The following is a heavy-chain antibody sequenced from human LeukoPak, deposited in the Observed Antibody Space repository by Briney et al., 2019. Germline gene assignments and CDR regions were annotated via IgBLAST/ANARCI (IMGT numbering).Heavy chain of an antibody. V-gene: IGHV3-21*01. CDR3: ARQDGYYYYGMDV. Sequence: GGSLRLSCAASGFTFSSYSMSWVRQAPGKGLEWVSSISSSSSYIYYADSVKGRFTISRDNAKNSLYLQMNSLRAEDTAVYYCARQDGYYYYGMDVWGQGTTVTVSS. J-gene: IGHJ6*02. CDR1: GFTFSSYS. CDR2: ISSSSSYI.